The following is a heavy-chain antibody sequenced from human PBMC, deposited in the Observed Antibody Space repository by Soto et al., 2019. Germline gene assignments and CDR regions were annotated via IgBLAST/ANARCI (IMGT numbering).Heavy chain of an antibody. CDR2: IYYSGST. V-gene: IGHV4-59*01. CDR3: ARVGYYGSGTVRPNYYYYMAV. J-gene: IGHJ6*03. D-gene: IGHD3-10*01. CDR1: GGSISSYY. Sequence: PSETLSLTCTVSGGSISSYYWSWIRQPPGKGLEWIGYIYYSGSTNYNPSLKSRVTISVDTSKNQFSLKLSSVTAADTAVYYCARVGYYGSGTVRPNYYYYMAVWGKGTTVTVSS.